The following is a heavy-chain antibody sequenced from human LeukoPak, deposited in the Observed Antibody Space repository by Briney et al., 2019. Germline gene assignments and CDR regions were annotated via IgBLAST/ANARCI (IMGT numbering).Heavy chain of an antibody. CDR1: GFTFSNYA. V-gene: IGHV3-23*01. CDR3: AKWGDYDVLTGYYVSDY. J-gene: IGHJ4*02. CDR2: ITGSGGNT. Sequence: KTGGSLRLSCAASGFTFSNYAMSWVRQAPGKGLEWVSAITGSGGNTYYADSEKGRFTISRDNSKNTVFLQMNSLRAEDTAVYYCAKWGDYDVLTGYYVSDYWGQGTLVTVSS. D-gene: IGHD3-9*01.